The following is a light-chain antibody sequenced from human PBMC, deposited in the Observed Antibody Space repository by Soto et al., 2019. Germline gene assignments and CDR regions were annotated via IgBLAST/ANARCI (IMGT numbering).Light chain of an antibody. Sequence: QPVLTQPPSASGTPGQRVTISCSGSSSNIGSNAVNWYQQLLGTAPKLLIYDNNQGPSGVPDRFSGSKSGTSASLAISGLQSEDEADYYCAAWDDSLNGVVFGGGTKLTVL. CDR1: SSNIGSNA. J-gene: IGLJ2*01. CDR3: AAWDDSLNGVV. V-gene: IGLV1-44*01. CDR2: DNN.